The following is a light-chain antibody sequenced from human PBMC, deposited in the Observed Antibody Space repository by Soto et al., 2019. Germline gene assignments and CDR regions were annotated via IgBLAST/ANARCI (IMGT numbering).Light chain of an antibody. Sequence: QSVLTQPPSASGTPGQRVTISCSGSSSNIGSNYVYWYQQLPGTAPKLLIYRNNHRPSGVPDRFSGSKSGTSASLAISGLRSEDEADYYCAAWDDSLSGSAVFGGGTQLTVL. V-gene: IGLV1-47*01. CDR2: RNN. CDR3: AAWDDSLSGSAV. J-gene: IGLJ7*01. CDR1: SSNIGSNY.